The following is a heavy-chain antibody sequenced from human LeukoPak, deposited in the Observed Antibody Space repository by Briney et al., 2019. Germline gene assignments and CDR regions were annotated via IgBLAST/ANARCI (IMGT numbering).Heavy chain of an antibody. CDR2: IYYSGTT. CDR1: GGSISSYY. V-gene: IGHV4-59*01. Sequence: PSETLSLTCTVSGGSISSYYWNWIRQPPGKGLEWLGYIYYSGTTNYNPSLKSRVTISVDTSTNQFSLKLSSVTAADTAVYYCARDRQSSSWYGGAFDIWGQGTMVTVSS. D-gene: IGHD6-13*01. CDR3: ARDRQSSSWYGGAFDI. J-gene: IGHJ3*02.